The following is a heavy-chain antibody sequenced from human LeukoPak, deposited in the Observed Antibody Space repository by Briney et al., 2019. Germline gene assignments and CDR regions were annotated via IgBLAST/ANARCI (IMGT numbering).Heavy chain of an antibody. J-gene: IGHJ4*02. D-gene: IGHD3-3*01. CDR1: GYTFNGYF. V-gene: IGHV1-2*02. Sequence: ASVKVSCKASGYTFNGYFMHWVRQAPGQGLEWMGWINPDTGGTNYAQKFQGRVTLTRDTSISTAYMELSRLTSDDTAVYFCAVNGRSGFFDYWGQGTLVTVSS. CDR3: AVNGRSGFFDY. CDR2: INPDTGGT.